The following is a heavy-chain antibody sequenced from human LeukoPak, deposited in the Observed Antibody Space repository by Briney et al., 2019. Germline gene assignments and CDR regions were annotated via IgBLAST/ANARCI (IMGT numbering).Heavy chain of an antibody. CDR1: GFTFSSYW. J-gene: IGHJ4*02. V-gene: IGHV3-7*01. Sequence: GGSLRLSCAASGFTFSSYWMSWLPQAPGKGREGVANIKQDGSEKDYVDSVKGRFTISRDKAKNSLYLQMNSLRAEDTAVYYCARSYRHFDSSGSYPYWGQGTLVTVSS. CDR2: IKQDGSEK. D-gene: IGHD3-10*01. CDR3: ARSYRHFDSSGSYPY.